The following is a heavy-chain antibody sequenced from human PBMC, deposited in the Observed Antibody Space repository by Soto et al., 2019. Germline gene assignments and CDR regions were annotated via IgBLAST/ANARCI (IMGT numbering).Heavy chain of an antibody. Sequence: SETLSLTCTVSGGSISSYYWIWIRQPPGKGLEWIGYIYYSGSTNYNPSLKSRVTISLDTSKNQFSLKLTSVTSADTAVYYCTRGAERTVPPTVQRHLDWVCGHWGQGTPVTVSS. CDR1: GGSISSYY. CDR2: IYYSGST. CDR3: TRGAERTVPPTVQRHLDWVCGH. J-gene: IGHJ4*02. D-gene: IGHD3-9*01. V-gene: IGHV4-59*01.